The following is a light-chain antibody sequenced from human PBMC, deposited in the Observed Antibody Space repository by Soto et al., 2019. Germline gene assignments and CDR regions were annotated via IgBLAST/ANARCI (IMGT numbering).Light chain of an antibody. CDR2: WAS. Sequence: DIVMTQSPDSLAVSLGERATLNCKSSQSVLYSSDNKNYLAWYQQKPGQPPKLLIYWASTPESGVPDRFSGGGSGTDFTLTISSLQAEDVAVYYCHQYYSTPWTFGQGTKVEIK. CDR1: QSVLYSSDNKNY. CDR3: HQYYSTPWT. V-gene: IGKV4-1*01. J-gene: IGKJ1*01.